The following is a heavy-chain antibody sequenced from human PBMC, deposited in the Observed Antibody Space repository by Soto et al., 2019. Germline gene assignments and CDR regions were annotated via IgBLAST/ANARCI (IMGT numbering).Heavy chain of an antibody. CDR1: GFTFNNYA. CDR2: ISGGGATT. D-gene: IGHD3-10*01. V-gene: IGHV3-23*01. Sequence: EVQLLESGGGLGQPGGPLRPSGAASGFTFNNYAMTWVRQDPGKGREWVSAISGGGATTYYADSVKGRFTVSRACSKNTLYLQMSSLRAEDTALYYCAKGRGGSGSLTPRVDFWGQGPLVNVSS. J-gene: IGHJ4*02. CDR3: AKGRGGSGSLTPRVDF.